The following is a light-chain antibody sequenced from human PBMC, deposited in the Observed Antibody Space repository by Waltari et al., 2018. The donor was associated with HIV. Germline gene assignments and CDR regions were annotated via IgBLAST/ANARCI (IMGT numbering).Light chain of an antibody. CDR1: SSNIGAGYD. J-gene: IGLJ2*01. V-gene: IGLV1-40*01. Sequence: QSVLTQPPSVSGAPGQRVTISCTGSSSNIGAGYDVHWYQQLPGTAPKLLISGNSNRPSGVPDRFSGSNSGTSASLAITGLQAEDEADYYCQSYDSSLSGSLFGGGTKLTVL. CDR2: GNS. CDR3: QSYDSSLSGSL.